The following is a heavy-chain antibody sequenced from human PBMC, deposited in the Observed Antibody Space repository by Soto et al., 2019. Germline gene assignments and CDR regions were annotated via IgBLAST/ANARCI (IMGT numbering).Heavy chain of an antibody. Sequence: SETLSLTCTVSGGSISSYYWSWIRQPPGKGLEWIGYIYYSGSTNYNPSLKSRVTISVDTSKNQFSLKLSSVTAADTAVYYCASQSSSGGGIEVNYMDVWGKGTTVTVSS. V-gene: IGHV4-59*08. CDR3: ASQSSSGGGIEVNYMDV. J-gene: IGHJ6*03. CDR2: IYYSGST. CDR1: GGSISSYY. D-gene: IGHD6-13*01.